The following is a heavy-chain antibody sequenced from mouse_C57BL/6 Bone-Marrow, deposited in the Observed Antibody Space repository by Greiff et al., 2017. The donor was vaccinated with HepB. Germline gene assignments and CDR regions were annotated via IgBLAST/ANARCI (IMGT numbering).Heavy chain of an antibody. CDR1: GFNIKDDY. Sequence: EVQLQQSGAELVRPGASVKLSCTASGFNIKDDYMHWVKQRPEQGLEWIGWIDPENGDTEYASKFQGKATITADTSSNTAYLQLSSLTSEDTAVYYCTTTTTVVANYAMDYWGQGTSVTVSS. V-gene: IGHV14-4*01. CDR2: IDPENGDT. D-gene: IGHD1-1*01. CDR3: TTTTTVVANYAMDY. J-gene: IGHJ4*01.